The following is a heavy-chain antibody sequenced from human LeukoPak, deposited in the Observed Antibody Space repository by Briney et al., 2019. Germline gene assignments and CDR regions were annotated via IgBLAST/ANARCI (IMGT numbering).Heavy chain of an antibody. Sequence: GGSLRLSYSASGFTFSSYWMSWVRQAPGKGLEWVANIKQDGSEKYYVDSVKGRFTISRDNAKNSLYLQMNSLRAEDTAVYYCARGYSSSWYNWFDPWGQGTLVTVSS. CDR1: GFTFSSYW. J-gene: IGHJ5*02. CDR3: ARGYSSSWYNWFDP. V-gene: IGHV3-7*01. D-gene: IGHD6-13*01. CDR2: IKQDGSEK.